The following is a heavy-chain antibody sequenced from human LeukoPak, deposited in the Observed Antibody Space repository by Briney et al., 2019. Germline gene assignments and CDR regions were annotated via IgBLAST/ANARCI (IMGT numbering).Heavy chain of an antibody. Sequence: SQTLSLTCTVSGGSISSGDYYWSWIRQPPGKGLEWIGYIYYSGSTYYNPSLKSRVTISVDTSKNQFSLKLSSVTAADTAAYYCARERYDYVWGSYRHAYFDYWGQGTLVTVSS. CDR2: IYYSGST. CDR1: GGSISSGDYY. J-gene: IGHJ4*02. D-gene: IGHD3-16*02. CDR3: ARERYDYVWGSYRHAYFDY. V-gene: IGHV4-30-4*01.